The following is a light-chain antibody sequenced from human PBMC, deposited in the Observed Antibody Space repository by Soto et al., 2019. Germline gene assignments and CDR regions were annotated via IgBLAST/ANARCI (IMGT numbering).Light chain of an antibody. CDR1: QGLSNN. Sequence: EIVMTQSPATLSVSPGERVTLSCRASQGLSNNLAWYQQKPGQAPRLLIYGASTRANGIPARFSGSGSGTEFTLTISSLQSEDFAVYYCQQYNNWPRITFGQGTRLEIK. CDR2: GAS. CDR3: QQYNNWPRIT. J-gene: IGKJ5*01. V-gene: IGKV3-15*01.